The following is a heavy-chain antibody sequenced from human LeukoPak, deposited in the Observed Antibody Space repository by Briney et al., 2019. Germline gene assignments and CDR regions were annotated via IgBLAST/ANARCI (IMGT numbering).Heavy chain of an antibody. D-gene: IGHD3-16*02. CDR1: GFTFSSYA. CDR2: ISYDGSNK. Sequence: GGSLRLSCAASGFTFSSYAMHWVRQAPGKGLEWVAVISYDGSNKYYADSVKGRFTTSRDNSKNTLYLQMNSLRAEDTAVYYCARPKNLITFGGVIVGAFDIWGQGTMVTVSS. V-gene: IGHV3-30*04. CDR3: ARPKNLITFGGVIVGAFDI. J-gene: IGHJ3*02.